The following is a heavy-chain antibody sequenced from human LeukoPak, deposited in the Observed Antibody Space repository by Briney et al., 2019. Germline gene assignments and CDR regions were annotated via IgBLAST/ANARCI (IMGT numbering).Heavy chain of an antibody. V-gene: IGHV5-51*01. CDR1: GYSFTTYW. CDR3: ARQYCSISRCYYVDY. D-gene: IGHD2-2*01. CDR2: IYPGDSEN. J-gene: IGHJ4*02. Sequence: GESLKISCKGSGYSFTTYWIGWVRQLPGKGLEWMGIIYPGDSENRYSPSFQGQATISVDKSISTPYLQWSNLKASDSAVYYCARQYCSISRCYYVDYWGQGTLVTVSS.